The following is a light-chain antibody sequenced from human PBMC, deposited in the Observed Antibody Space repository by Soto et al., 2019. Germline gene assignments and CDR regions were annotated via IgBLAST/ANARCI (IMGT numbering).Light chain of an antibody. Sequence: QSVLTQPRSVSGSPGQSVTISCTGASSDVGGYNFVSWYQHHPGKAPKLIIYDVNKRPSGVPNRFSGSKSGNTASLTISGLQAEDEADYHCCSFAGSYTWVFGGGTKLTVL. CDR1: SSDVGGYNF. CDR3: CSFAGSYTWV. J-gene: IGLJ2*01. V-gene: IGLV2-11*01. CDR2: DVN.